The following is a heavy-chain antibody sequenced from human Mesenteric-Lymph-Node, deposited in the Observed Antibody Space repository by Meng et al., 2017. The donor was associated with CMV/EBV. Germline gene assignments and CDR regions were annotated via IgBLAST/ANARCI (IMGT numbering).Heavy chain of an antibody. D-gene: IGHD6-13*01. J-gene: IGHJ4*02. CDR1: GGSISSSSYY. Sequence: SETLSLTCTVSGGSISSSSYYWGWIRQPPGKGLEWIGSIYYSGSTYYNPSLKSRVTISVDTSKNQFSLKLSSVTAADTAVYYCAREIYAAAGILDSWGQGTLVTVSS. CDR2: IYYSGST. V-gene: IGHV4-39*07. CDR3: AREIYAAAGILDS.